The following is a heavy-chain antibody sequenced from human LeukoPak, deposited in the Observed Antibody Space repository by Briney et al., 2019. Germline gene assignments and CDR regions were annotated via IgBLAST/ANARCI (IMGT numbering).Heavy chain of an antibody. D-gene: IGHD2-8*01. V-gene: IGHV1-69*05. CDR3: ASSNCTNGVCYTLGYFQH. Sequence: ASVTVSCKASGGTFSSYAISWVRRAPGQGLEWMGGIIPIFGTANYAQKFQGRVTITTDESTSTAYMELSSLRSEDTAVYYCASSNCTNGVCYTLGYFQHWGQGTLVTVSS. CDR1: GGTFSSYA. J-gene: IGHJ1*01. CDR2: IIPIFGTA.